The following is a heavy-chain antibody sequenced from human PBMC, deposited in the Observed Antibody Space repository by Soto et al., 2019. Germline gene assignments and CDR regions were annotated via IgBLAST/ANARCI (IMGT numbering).Heavy chain of an antibody. D-gene: IGHD3-10*01. CDR1: GLTFSSYA. Sequence: PGGSLRLSCVASGLTFSSYAMNWVRQAPGKGLEWVSAISGRGGNTNYADSVKGRFTMSRDNSKNTLYLEMNSLRAEDTAVYYCAKVWFGEFYPFDYWGQGTLVTVSS. CDR2: ISGRGGNT. V-gene: IGHV3-23*01. CDR3: AKVWFGEFYPFDY. J-gene: IGHJ4*02.